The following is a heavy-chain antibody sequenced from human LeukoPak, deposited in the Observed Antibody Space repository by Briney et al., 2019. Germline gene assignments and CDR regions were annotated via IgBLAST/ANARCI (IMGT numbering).Heavy chain of an antibody. CDR2: IYYSGST. V-gene: IGHV4-59*01. CDR3: ARESLVKHAFDI. D-gene: IGHD2-21*01. CDR1: GFTFSSYA. J-gene: IGHJ3*02. Sequence: GSLRLSCAASGFTFSSYAMSWVRQAPGKGLEWIGYIYYSGSTNYNPSLKSRVTISVDTSKNQFSLKLSSVTAADTAVYYCARESLVKHAFDIWGQGTMVTVSS.